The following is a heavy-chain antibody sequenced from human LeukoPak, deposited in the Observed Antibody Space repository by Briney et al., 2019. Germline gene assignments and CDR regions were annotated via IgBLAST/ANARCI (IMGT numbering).Heavy chain of an antibody. J-gene: IGHJ4*02. V-gene: IGHV4-59*01. Sequence: SETLSLTCTVSGGSISGSYWSWIRQPPGKGLEWIAYMYNSGSTNYNPSLKSRVTISIDTSKNQFSMKLSSLTAADTAIYYCARGIESYGDYGYWGQGILVTVSS. CDR3: ARGIESYGDYGY. D-gene: IGHD4-17*01. CDR2: MYNSGST. CDR1: GGSISGSY.